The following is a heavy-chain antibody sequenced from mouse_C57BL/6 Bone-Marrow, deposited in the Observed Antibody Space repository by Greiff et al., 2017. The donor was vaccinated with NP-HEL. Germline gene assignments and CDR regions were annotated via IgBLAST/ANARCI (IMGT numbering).Heavy chain of an antibody. CDR2: INPSSGYT. CDR3: ARGDLLHWYFDV. J-gene: IGHJ1*03. Sequence: QVHVKQSGAELAKPGASVKLSCKASGYTFTSYWMHWVKQRPGQGLEWIGYINPSSGYTKYNQRFKDKATLTADKSSSTAYMQLSSLTYEDSAVYYCARGDLLHWYFDVWGTGTTVTVSS. D-gene: IGHD2-1*01. V-gene: IGHV1-7*01. CDR1: GYTFTSYW.